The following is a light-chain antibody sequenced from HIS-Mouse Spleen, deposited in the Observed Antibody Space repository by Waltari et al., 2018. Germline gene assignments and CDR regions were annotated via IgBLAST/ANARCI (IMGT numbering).Light chain of an antibody. V-gene: IGKV3-15*01. Sequence: ELEKTQSPAPLSVSPGERATLSRRASQSVSINFALYQQKPGQAPRLLIYGGSYRATGIPAKFSGSGSGTEFTLTIRRMQSEDFAVYYCQQYNNWPPWTFGQGTKVEIK. CDR2: GGS. CDR3: QQYNNWPPWT. J-gene: IGKJ1*01. CDR1: QSVSIN.